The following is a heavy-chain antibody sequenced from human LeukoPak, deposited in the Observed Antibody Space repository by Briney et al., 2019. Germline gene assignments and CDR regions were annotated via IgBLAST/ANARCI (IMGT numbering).Heavy chain of an antibody. D-gene: IGHD3-22*01. CDR3: VREGVYNFDSSGYFIFDY. CDR2: IYYSGST. CDR1: GGSISSSSNY. J-gene: IGHJ4*02. V-gene: IGHV4-39*02. Sequence: SETLSLTCTVSGGSISSSSNYWGWIRQPPGKGLEWIGRIYYSGSTYYNPSLKRRVTISVDTSKNQFSLKLTSVTAADTAVYYCVREGVYNFDSSGYFIFDYWGQGTLATVSS.